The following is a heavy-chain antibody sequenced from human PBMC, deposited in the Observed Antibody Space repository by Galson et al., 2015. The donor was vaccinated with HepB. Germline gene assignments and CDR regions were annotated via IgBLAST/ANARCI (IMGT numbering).Heavy chain of an antibody. J-gene: IGHJ4*02. Sequence: SVKVSCTASGYTFTSYGISWVRQAPGQGLEWMGWISAYNGNTNYAQKIKGRVTMTTDTSTSTAYMELRSLRSDDTAVYYCARYFPHDSSCYCSPSQLLFDYWGQGTLVTVSS. D-gene: IGHD3-22*01. CDR2: ISAYNGNT. V-gene: IGHV1-18*01. CDR3: ARYFPHDSSCYCSPSQLLFDY. CDR1: GYTFTSYG.